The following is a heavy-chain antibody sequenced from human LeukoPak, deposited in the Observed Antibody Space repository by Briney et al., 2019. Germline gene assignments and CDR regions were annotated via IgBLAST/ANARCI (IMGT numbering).Heavy chain of an antibody. CDR3: ARDPGRYYDILTGYWNYYYMDV. CDR2: IYYSGST. D-gene: IGHD3-9*01. Sequence: SETLSLTCTVSGGSISSYYWSWIRQPPGKGLEWIGSIYYSGSTYYNPSLKSRVTISVDTSKNQFSLKLSSVTAADTAVYYCARDPGRYYDILTGYWNYYYMDVWGKGTTVTISS. V-gene: IGHV4-59*12. CDR1: GGSISSYY. J-gene: IGHJ6*03.